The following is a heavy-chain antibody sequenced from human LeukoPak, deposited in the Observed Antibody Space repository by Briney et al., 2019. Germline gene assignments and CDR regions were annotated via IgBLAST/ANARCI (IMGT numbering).Heavy chain of an antibody. V-gene: IGHV3-7*01. CDR1: GFNLGAFW. D-gene: IGHD2-2*01. CDR3: ARDGGYCSGITCPGDL. J-gene: IGHJ4*02. Sequence: GGSLRLSCAASGFNLGAFWMSWVRQAPGKGLEWVANIKEDGSTKFYVDSVKGRFTISRDNAKNSLYLQMSSLRAEDTAMYFCARDGGYCSGITCPGDLWGQGTLVTVSP. CDR2: IKEDGSTK.